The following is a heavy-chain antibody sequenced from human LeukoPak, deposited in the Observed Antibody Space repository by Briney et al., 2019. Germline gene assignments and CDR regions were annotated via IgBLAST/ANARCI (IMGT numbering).Heavy chain of an antibody. V-gene: IGHV4-34*01. J-gene: IGHJ6*03. CDR2: INHSGST. Sequence: PSETLSLTCAVYGGSFSGYYWSWIRQPPGKGLEWIGEINHSGSTNYNPSLKSRVTISVDTSKNQFFLKLNSVTAADTAVYYCARTIEVRYFGRGNFFYMGVWGKGTTVTVSS. CDR3: ARTIEVRYFGRGNFFYMGV. D-gene: IGHD3-9*01. CDR1: GGSFSGYY.